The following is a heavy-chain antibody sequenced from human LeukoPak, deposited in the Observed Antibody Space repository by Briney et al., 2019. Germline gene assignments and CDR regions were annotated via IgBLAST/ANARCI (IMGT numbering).Heavy chain of an antibody. CDR2: IYTGDSDT. J-gene: IGHJ6*03. CDR1: GYIFTYYW. Sequence: GESLKISCKGSGYIFTYYWIGWVRQLPGKGLEWMGIIYTGDSDTRYSPSFQGQVTISADKSISTAYLQWSSLKASDTAMYYCARSGYCSSTSCYYYYYYMDVWGKGTTVTVSS. V-gene: IGHV5-51*01. D-gene: IGHD2-2*01. CDR3: ARSGYCSSTSCYYYYYYMDV.